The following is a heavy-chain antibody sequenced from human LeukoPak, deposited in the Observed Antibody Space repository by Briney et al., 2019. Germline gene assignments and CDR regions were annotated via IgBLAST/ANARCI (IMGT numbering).Heavy chain of an antibody. CDR2: IRSKAYGGTT. Sequence: GGSPRRSCSASGFTFGDYAMNWFRQAPGKGLEWVGFIRSKAYGGTTEYAASVKGRFTISRDDSKGIAYLQMNSLKIEDTGLYYCTRDRPRYDYGDYRDTFDIWGQGTMVTVSS. V-gene: IGHV3-49*03. J-gene: IGHJ3*02. D-gene: IGHD4-17*01. CDR1: GFTFGDYA. CDR3: TRDRPRYDYGDYRDTFDI.